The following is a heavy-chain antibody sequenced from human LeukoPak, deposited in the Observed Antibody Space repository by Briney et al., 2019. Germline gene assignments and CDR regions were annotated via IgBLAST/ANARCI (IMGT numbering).Heavy chain of an antibody. D-gene: IGHD2-2*03. V-gene: IGHV3-11*01. CDR2: ISSSGSTI. J-gene: IGHJ3*02. Sequence: GGSLRLSCAASGFTFGDYYMSWIRQAPGKGLEWVSYISSSGSTIYYADSVKGRFTISRDNAKNSLYLQMNSLRAEDTAVYYCARAPPLDIVVVPAASDAFDIWGQGTMVTVSS. CDR1: GFTFGDYY. CDR3: ARAPPLDIVVVPAASDAFDI.